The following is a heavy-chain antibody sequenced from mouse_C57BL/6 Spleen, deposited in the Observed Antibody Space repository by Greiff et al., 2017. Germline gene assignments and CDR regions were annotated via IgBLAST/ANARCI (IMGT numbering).Heavy chain of an antibody. D-gene: IGHD1-1*01. J-gene: IGHJ3*01. Sequence: QVQLQQPGADLVKPWASVTVSCKASGYTFTSYWMHWVKQRPGQGLAWIGRIHPSDSDTNYTPTFKGKATLTVDKSSSTAYMQLSSLTSEDSAVYYCAIRVGFAWFAYWGQGTLVTVSA. V-gene: IGHV1-74*01. CDR1: GYTFTSYW. CDR3: AIRVGFAWFAY. CDR2: IHPSDSDT.